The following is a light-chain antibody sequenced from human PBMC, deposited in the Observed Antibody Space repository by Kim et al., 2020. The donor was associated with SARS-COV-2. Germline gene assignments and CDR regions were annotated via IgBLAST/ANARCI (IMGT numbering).Light chain of an antibody. CDR2: KAS. J-gene: IGKJ1*01. CDR1: QSISSW. V-gene: IGKV1-5*03. Sequence: SASVRDRVTITCSASQSISSWLAWYQQKPGKAPKLLIDKASSLESGVPSRFSGSGSGTEFTLTISSLQPDDFATYYCQQYNSYWTFGQGTKVDIK. CDR3: QQYNSYWT.